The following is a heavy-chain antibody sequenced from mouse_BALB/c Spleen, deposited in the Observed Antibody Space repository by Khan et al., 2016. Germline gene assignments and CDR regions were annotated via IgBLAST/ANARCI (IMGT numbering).Heavy chain of an antibody. D-gene: IGHD1-1*01. CDR2: IDPVNDDT. J-gene: IGHJ3*01. Sequence: VQLQQSGAELVKPGASVKLSCTASGFNIKDTYMNWVKQRPEQGLEWIGRIDPVNDDTEYDPTFQVKATITADTSSNTAYLQLSSLTSEDTAVYYCVRRDYYNNQFADWGQGTLVTVSA. CDR3: VRRDYYNNQFAD. CDR1: GFNIKDTY. V-gene: IGHV14-3*02.